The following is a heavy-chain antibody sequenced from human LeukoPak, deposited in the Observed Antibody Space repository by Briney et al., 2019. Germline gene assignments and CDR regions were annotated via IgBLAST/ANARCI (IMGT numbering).Heavy chain of an antibody. CDR3: ARGSGITMIVVVIGDAFDI. CDR2: IYYSGST. CDR1: GGSISSSSYY. D-gene: IGHD3-22*01. Sequence: PSETLSLTCTVSGGSISSSSYYWGWIRQPPGKGLEWIGSIYYSGSTYYNPSLKSRVTISVDTSKNQFSLKLSSVTAADTAVYYCARGSGITMIVVVIGDAFDIWGQGTMVTVSS. J-gene: IGHJ3*02. V-gene: IGHV4-39*07.